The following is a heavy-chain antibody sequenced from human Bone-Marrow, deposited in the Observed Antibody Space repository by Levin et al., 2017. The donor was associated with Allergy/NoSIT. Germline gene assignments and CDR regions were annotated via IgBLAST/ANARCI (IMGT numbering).Heavy chain of an antibody. Sequence: PGGSLRLSCAASGFTFSTYAMHWVRQAPGKGLEWVSTIISSGADTYYADSVRGRFAISRDNSKDTLSLQMDSLRVDDTAIYYCARSSGECYRGSCHGHYALDIWGQGTTVTVSS. V-gene: IGHV3-23*01. CDR2: IISSGADT. J-gene: IGHJ6*02. D-gene: IGHD3-10*01. CDR3: ARSSGECYRGSCHGHYALDI. CDR1: GFTFSTYA.